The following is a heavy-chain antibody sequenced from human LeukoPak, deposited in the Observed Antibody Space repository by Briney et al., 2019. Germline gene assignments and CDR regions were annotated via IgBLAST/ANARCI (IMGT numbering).Heavy chain of an antibody. CDR2: ISYSGRT. D-gene: IGHD4/OR15-4a*01. CDR3: ARIPKTMGIDY. V-gene: IGHV4-39*01. CDR1: GGSISSSSYY. J-gene: IGHJ4*02. Sequence: SETPSLTCTVSGGSISSSSYYWGWIRQPPGKGLEWIGSISYSGRTYYNPSLKSRVTVSVDTSKNQFSLKLTSVTAADTAMYYCARIPKTMGIDYWGKGTLVTVSS.